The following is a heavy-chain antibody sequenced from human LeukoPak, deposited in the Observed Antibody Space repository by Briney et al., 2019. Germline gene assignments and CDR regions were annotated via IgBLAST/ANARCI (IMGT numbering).Heavy chain of an antibody. Sequence: GESLKISCKGSGYTFTNYWIGWVRQMPGKGLECMGIVYPGDSDTRYSPSFQGQVTISVDKFISTAYLQWSSLKASDTAMYYCARLGDDILTGSDTPPDYWGQGTLVTVSS. J-gene: IGHJ4*02. CDR1: GYTFTNYW. D-gene: IGHD3-9*01. V-gene: IGHV5-51*01. CDR2: VYPGDSDT. CDR3: ARLGDDILTGSDTPPDY.